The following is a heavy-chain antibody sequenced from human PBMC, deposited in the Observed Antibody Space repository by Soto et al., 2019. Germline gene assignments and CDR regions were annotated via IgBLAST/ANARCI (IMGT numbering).Heavy chain of an antibody. Sequence: QVQLVQSGAEVKTPGASVRVSCKASGYTFNEYAMHWVRQAPGQSLEWMGWINAGNGDTKFSQKFQGRVTITRDTSASTVYMELSSLRSEDTAVYYCARDFGIALAAYIDYWGQGTLVTVSS. D-gene: IGHD6-19*01. CDR3: ARDFGIALAAYIDY. J-gene: IGHJ4*02. CDR2: INAGNGDT. CDR1: GYTFNEYA. V-gene: IGHV1-3*01.